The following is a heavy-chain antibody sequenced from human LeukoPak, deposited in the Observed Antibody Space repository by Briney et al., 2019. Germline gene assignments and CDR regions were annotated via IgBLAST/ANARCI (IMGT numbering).Heavy chain of an antibody. CDR3: ARSVAAGSDY. J-gene: IGHJ4*02. D-gene: IGHD6-13*01. Sequence: GGSLRLSCAASGSTFSDYYVSWIRQAPGKGLEWVSYISSSGSTIYYADSVKSRFTISRDNAKNSLYLQMNSLRAEDTAVYYCARSVAAGSDYWGQGTLVTDSS. CDR1: GSTFSDYY. V-gene: IGHV3-11*04. CDR2: ISSSGSTI.